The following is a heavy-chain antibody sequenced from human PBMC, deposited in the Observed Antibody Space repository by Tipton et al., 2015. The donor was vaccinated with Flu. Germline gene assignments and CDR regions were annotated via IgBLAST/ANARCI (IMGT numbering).Heavy chain of an antibody. D-gene: IGHD3-10*01. V-gene: IGHV1-2*02. CDR1: GYTFTGYH. CDR2: IHPISGDT. CDR3: ARDFSVTLLELLGPGDY. J-gene: IGHJ4*02. Sequence: QLVQSGAEVKKPGASVKVSCKASGYTFTGYHVHWVRQAPGQGLEWMGWIHPISGDTSYAQKFQGRVTLTRDTSISTAYMELRRLTSDDTAVYFCARDFSVTLLELLGPGDYWGQGTLVTVSS.